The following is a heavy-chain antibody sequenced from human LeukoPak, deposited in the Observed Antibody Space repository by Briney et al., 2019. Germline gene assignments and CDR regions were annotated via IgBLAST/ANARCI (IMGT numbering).Heavy chain of an antibody. CDR2: INPSSGTT. V-gene: IGHV1-2*02. CDR3: SRGARVRLEELSTPPFEH. J-gene: IGHJ4*02. CDR1: GYAFTGYY. D-gene: IGHD3-16*02. Sequence: ASVKVSCKTSGYAFTGYYIHWIRQAPGQGLEWLGWINPSSGTTKYVQKFQGRVTMTRDTSINTAYIDLSGLRPDDTAVYYCSRGARVRLEELSTPPFEHWGQGTLVPVSS.